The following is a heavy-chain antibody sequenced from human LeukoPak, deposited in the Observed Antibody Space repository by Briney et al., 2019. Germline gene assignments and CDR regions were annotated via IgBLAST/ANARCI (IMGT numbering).Heavy chain of an antibody. Sequence: GGSLRLSCAASGFTFSSYGMHWVRQAPGKGLEWVAVISFDGTTKYYADSVKGRFTISRDNSKNTVFLQMNSLRFEDTALYFCARRWDSSGPIDYWGQGTLVSVSS. V-gene: IGHV3-30*03. CDR2: ISFDGTTK. D-gene: IGHD3-22*01. CDR1: GFTFSSYG. CDR3: ARRWDSSGPIDY. J-gene: IGHJ4*01.